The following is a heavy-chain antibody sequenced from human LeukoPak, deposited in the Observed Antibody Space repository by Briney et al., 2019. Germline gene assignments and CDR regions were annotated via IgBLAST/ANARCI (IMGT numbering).Heavy chain of an antibody. CDR3: AKGLLIKKVSVYGMDV. V-gene: IGHV3-23*01. Sequence: GSLRPSLAASGFPLNSYALNWVRQAPGKGPEGVPNISGSGSSTYYADSVKGRFTTSRDNSKNTLYLQMNSLRVEDTAVYYCAKGLLIKKVSVYGMDVWGQGTTVTVSS. D-gene: IGHD6-6*01. CDR2: ISGSGSST. J-gene: IGHJ6*02. CDR1: GFPLNSYA.